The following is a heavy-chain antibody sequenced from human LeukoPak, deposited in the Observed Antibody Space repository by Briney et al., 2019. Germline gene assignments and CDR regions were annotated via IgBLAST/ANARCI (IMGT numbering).Heavy chain of an antibody. CDR3: AKGRPGSYYDILTGYYKEDYFDY. Sequence: GGSLRLSCAASGFTFSSYSMNWVRQAPGKGLEWVSYISSSSSTIYYADSVKGRFTISRDNAKNSLYLQMNSLRAEDTAVYYCAKGRPGSYYDILTGYYKEDYFDYWGQGTLVTASS. CDR1: GFTFSSYS. D-gene: IGHD3-9*01. V-gene: IGHV3-48*01. J-gene: IGHJ4*02. CDR2: ISSSSSTI.